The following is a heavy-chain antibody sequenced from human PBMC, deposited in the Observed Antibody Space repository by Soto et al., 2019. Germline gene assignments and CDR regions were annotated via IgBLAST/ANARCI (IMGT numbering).Heavy chain of an antibody. D-gene: IGHD3-3*01. J-gene: IGHJ4*02. CDR3: ASLSGGRFLDKGDY. CDR2: ISYSGAT. CDR1: GDSISSRGFY. V-gene: IGHV4-31*03. Sequence: SETLSLTCPVSGDSISSRGFYWNWIRHLPGKGLEWIGYISYSGATYYNPSLKSRLTISMDTSNNHFSLNLNSVTAADTAVYYCASLSGGRFLDKGDYWGQGIQVTVSS.